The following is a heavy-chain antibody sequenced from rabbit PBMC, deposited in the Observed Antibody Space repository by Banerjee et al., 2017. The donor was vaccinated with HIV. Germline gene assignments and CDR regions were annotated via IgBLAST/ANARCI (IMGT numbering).Heavy chain of an antibody. CDR2: IYAGSDRAT. J-gene: IGHJ3*01. Sequence: QSLEESGGDLVKPGASLTLTCTASGFSFSSSYYMCWVRQAPGKGLEWIGCIYAGSDRATYYATWAKGRFTISKTSSTTVTLQMTSLTAADTATYFCARDLAGVVGWNFGLWGQGTLVTVS. CDR1: GFSFSSSYY. CDR3: ARDLAGVVGWNFGL. V-gene: IGHV1S40*01. D-gene: IGHD4-1*01.